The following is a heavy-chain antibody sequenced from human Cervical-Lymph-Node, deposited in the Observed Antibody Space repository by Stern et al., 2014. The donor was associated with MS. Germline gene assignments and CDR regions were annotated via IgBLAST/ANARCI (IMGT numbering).Heavy chain of an antibody. CDR3: ARWRGTGLFDY. CDR1: GDSVSGRTW. J-gene: IGHJ4*02. CDR2: IHHSGST. Sequence: QVQLVESGPGLVKPSGTLSLTCTVSGDSVSGRTWWTWVRQSPGKGLEWIGRIHHSGSTDYNPSLKSRVTMSLDTSKTHLSLSLESVTAADTAMYFCARWRGTGLFDYWGQGTLVTVSS. D-gene: IGHD3/OR15-3a*01. V-gene: IGHV4-4*02.